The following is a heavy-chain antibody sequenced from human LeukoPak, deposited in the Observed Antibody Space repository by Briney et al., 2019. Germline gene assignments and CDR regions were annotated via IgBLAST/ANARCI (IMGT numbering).Heavy chain of an antibody. J-gene: IGHJ4*02. V-gene: IGHV1-2*02. Sequence: ASVKVSCKASGYTFTGYYMNWVRQAPGQGLEWMGWINPNSGGTNYAQKFQGRVTMTRDTSISTAYMELSRLRSDDTAVYYCARVLYSGSYCFDYWGQGTLVTVSS. D-gene: IGHD1-26*01. CDR1: GYTFTGYY. CDR3: ARVLYSGSYCFDY. CDR2: INPNSGGT.